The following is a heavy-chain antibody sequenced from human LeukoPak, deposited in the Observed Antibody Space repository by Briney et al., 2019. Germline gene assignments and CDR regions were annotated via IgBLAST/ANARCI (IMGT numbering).Heavy chain of an antibody. J-gene: IGHJ4*02. D-gene: IGHD4-17*01. V-gene: IGHV3-23*01. CDR1: GFTFSSYA. CDR3: AKVFRKDGDFHLFDY. CDR2: ISGSRT. Sequence: GSLRLSCAASGFTFSSYAMSWVRQAPGKGLEWVSAISGSRTYYADSVKGRFTTSRDNSKNTLSLQMNSLRAEDTAVYYCAKVFRKDGDFHLFDYWGQGTLVTVSS.